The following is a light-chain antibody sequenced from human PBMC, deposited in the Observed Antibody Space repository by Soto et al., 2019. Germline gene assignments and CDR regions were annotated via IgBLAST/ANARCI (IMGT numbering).Light chain of an antibody. J-gene: IGKJ3*01. CDR2: GAS. Sequence: EIVMTQSPATLSVSPGERATLSCRASQSVSNNLAWYQQKPGQAPRLLIYGASTRATGIPDRFSGSGSVTEFTLTISSLQSEDFAVYYCEQYNNWRGTFGPGTKVDIK. CDR3: EQYNNWRGT. CDR1: QSVSNN. V-gene: IGKV3-15*01.